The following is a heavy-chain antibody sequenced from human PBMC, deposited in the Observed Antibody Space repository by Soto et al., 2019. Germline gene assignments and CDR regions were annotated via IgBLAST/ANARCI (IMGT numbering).Heavy chain of an antibody. D-gene: IGHD3-10*01. CDR2: IYYTGST. CDR3: ATLYMVRGVRTFDY. V-gene: IGHV4-31*03. CDR1: GGSISRGGYY. J-gene: IGHJ4*02. Sequence: QVQLQESGPGLVKPSQTLSLTCTVSGGSISRGGYYWSWIRQHPGKGLEWIGYIYYTGSTYYNPSLKRRVTISVDTSKNHFSLKLSSVTAADTAVYYCATLYMVRGVRTFDYWGQGTLVTVSS.